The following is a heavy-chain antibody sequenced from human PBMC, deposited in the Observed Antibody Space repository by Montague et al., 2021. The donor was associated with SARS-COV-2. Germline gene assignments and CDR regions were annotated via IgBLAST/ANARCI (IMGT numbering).Heavy chain of an antibody. V-gene: IGHV4-34*01. J-gene: IGHJ6*02. D-gene: IGHD4-17*01. CDR2: VNHSVSA. CDR1: VQCFIGYY. CDR3: ARGPITVTTFYYYYGMDV. Sequence: SETLSLTCAVYVQCFIGYYWRWIREPPGEGLSWIGEVNHSVSANYNPSLKSRVTISVDTSKNQFSLKLSSVTAADTAVYYCARGPITVTTFYYYYGMDVWGQGTTVTVSS.